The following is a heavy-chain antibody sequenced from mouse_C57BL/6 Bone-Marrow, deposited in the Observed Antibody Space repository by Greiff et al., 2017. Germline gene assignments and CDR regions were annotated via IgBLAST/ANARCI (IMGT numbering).Heavy chain of an antibody. CDR3: TEGYFDY. CDR1: GFTFSNYW. J-gene: IGHJ2*01. V-gene: IGHV6-3*01. Sequence: EVKVEESGGGLVQPGGSMKLSCVASGFTFSNYWMNWVRQSPEKGLEWVAQIRLKSDNYATHYAVSVKGRFTISREDSKSSVYLQMNNLRAEDTGIYYCTEGYFDYWGQGTTLTVSS. CDR2: IRLKSDNYAT.